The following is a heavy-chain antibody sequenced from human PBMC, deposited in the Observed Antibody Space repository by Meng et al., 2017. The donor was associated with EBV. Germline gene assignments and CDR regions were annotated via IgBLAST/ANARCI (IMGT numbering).Heavy chain of an antibody. CDR3: VRAEIAAAGRLDY. J-gene: IGHJ4*02. V-gene: IGHV1-69*01. Sequence: QVQLGQSAAEVKKPGSSVKVSCKTSGGPFRYYAISWVRQAPGQGLEWLGGFLPRLGAPNYAQKFHGRVKITADESTSTHYMDLSSLRSEDTAIYYCVRAEIAAAGRLDYWGQGTLVTVSS. CDR2: FLPRLGAP. CDR1: GGPFRYYA. D-gene: IGHD6-13*01.